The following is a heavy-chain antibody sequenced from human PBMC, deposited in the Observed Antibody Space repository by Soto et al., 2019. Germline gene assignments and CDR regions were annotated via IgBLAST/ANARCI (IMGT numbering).Heavy chain of an antibody. V-gene: IGHV4-39*01. CDR3: ASGLGWFDP. Sequence: SETLSLTCTVSGDSVSSSSYYWGWIRQPPGKGLECIGSLYYSEATYYNPSLKSRVTISVDTSKNQFSLKLNSVTAADTAVYYCASGLGWFDPWGQGTLVTVSS. CDR1: GDSVSSSSYY. CDR2: LYYSEAT. J-gene: IGHJ5*02.